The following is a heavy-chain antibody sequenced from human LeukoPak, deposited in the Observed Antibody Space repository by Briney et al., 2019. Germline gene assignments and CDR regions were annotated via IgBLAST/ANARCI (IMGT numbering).Heavy chain of an antibody. CDR2: ISGSGGST. CDR1: GFTFSSYA. V-gene: IGHV3-23*01. J-gene: IGHJ3*02. Sequence: GGSLRLSCAASGFTFSSYAMSWVRQAPGKGLEWVSAISGSGGSTYYADSVKGRFTISRDNSKNTLYLQMNSLRAEDTAVYYCAKDLAYYYDSSGYSGDAFDIWGQGTMVTVSS. CDR3: AKDLAYYYDSSGYSGDAFDI. D-gene: IGHD3-22*01.